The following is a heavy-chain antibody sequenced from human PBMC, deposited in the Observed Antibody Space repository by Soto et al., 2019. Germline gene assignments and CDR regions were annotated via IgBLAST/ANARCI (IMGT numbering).Heavy chain of an antibody. V-gene: IGHV1-18*01. CDR3: ARDGGYFSNY. J-gene: IGHJ4*02. CDR1: GYTFSNYG. Sequence: ASVKLSCTDSGYTFSNYGIDWVRQATRQRLEWMGLINAGNGNTKYAQNLPGRVTMTTATSPRTAYLELRSLRSVDPPVYYCARDGGYFSNYWGQGTLVTVSS. CDR2: INAGNGNT. D-gene: IGHD3-22*01.